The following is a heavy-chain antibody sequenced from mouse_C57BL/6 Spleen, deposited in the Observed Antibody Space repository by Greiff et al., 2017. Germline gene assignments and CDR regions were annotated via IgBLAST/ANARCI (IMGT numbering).Heavy chain of an antibody. D-gene: IGHD2-2*01. CDR2: ISSGGDYI. V-gene: IGHV5-9-1*02. CDR3: TGGYYWYCDV. J-gene: IGHJ1*03. CDR1: GFTFSSYA. Sequence: VQLKESGEGLVKPGGSLKLSCAASGFTFSSYAMSWVRQTPEKRLEWVAYISSGGDYIYYADTVKGRFTIAGDNARNTLYLQMSSLKSEATAMYYCTGGYYWYCDVWGKGTTVTVSS.